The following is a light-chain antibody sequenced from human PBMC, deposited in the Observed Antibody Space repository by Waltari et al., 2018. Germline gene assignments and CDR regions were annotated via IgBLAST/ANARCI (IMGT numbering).Light chain of an antibody. CDR3: QQYNNWPPRT. J-gene: IGKJ2*01. CDR1: QSVSSN. Sequence: EIVMMQSPATLSVSPGERATLSCRALQSVSSNLAWYQQKPGQAPRLLIYGASTRATGIPARFSGSGSGTEFTLTISSLQSEDFAVYYCQQYNNWPPRTFGQGTKLEIK. CDR2: GAS. V-gene: IGKV3-15*01.